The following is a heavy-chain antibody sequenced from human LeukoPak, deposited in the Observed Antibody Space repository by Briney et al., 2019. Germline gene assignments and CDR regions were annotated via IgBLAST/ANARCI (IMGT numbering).Heavy chain of an antibody. CDR2: FCYSGST. V-gene: IGHV4-39*01. CDR3: ARRALSSPITMVRGVMRVARDWFDP. D-gene: IGHD3-10*01. Sequence: SETLSLTCTVSGGSIISNTYCWGWIRQPPGKGLEWIGCFCYSGSTYSNPSLKSRVTISVDTSKNQFSLKLSSVTAADTAVYYCARRALSSPITMVRGVMRVARDWFDPWGQGTLVTVSS. CDR1: GGSIISNTYC. J-gene: IGHJ5*02.